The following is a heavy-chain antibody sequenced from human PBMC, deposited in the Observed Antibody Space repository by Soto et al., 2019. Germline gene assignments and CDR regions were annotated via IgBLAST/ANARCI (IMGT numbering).Heavy chain of an antibody. Sequence: SVKVSCKASGGTFSSYAISWVRQAPGQGLEWMGGIIPIFGTANYAQKFQGRVTITADESTSTAYMELSSLRSEDTAVYYCASHYNWNYKANIDYWGQGTLVTVSS. CDR2: IIPIFGTA. CDR3: ASHYNWNYKANIDY. J-gene: IGHJ4*02. D-gene: IGHD1-7*01. CDR1: GGTFSSYA. V-gene: IGHV1-69*13.